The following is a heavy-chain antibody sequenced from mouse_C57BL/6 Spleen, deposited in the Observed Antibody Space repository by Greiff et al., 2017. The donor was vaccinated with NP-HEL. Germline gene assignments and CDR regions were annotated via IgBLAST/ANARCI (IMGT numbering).Heavy chain of an antibody. CDR1: GFTFTDYY. J-gene: IGHJ3*01. CDR3: ARSGAYYSNPFAY. V-gene: IGHV7-3*01. Sequence: EVQLVESGGGLVQPGGSLSLSCAASGFTFTDYYMSWVRQPPGKALEWLGFLRNKANGYTTEYSASVKGRFTISRDNSQSILYLQMNALRSEDSATYYCARSGAYYSNPFAYWGQGTLVTVSA. D-gene: IGHD2-5*01. CDR2: LRNKANGYTT.